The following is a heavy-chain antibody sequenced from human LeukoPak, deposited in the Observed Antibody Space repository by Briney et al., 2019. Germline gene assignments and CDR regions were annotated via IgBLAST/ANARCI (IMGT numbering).Heavy chain of an antibody. V-gene: IGHV4-39*07. J-gene: IGHJ4*02. CDR1: GGSISSSSYY. Sequence: PSETLSLTCTVSGGSISSSSYYWGWIRQPPGKGLEWIGSIYYSGSTYYNPSLKSRVTISVDTSKNQFSLKLSSVTAADTAVYYCARGVFGVVIINWGQGTLVTVSS. D-gene: IGHD3-3*01. CDR3: ARGVFGVVIIN. CDR2: IYYSGST.